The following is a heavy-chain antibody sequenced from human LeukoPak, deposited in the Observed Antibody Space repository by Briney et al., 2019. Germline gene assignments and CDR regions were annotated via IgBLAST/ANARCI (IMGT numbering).Heavy chain of an antibody. Sequence: SQTLSLTCTVSGGSISSGGYYWRWIRQHPGKGLEWIGYIYYSGSTYYNPSLKSRLTISVDTSKNQFSLKLSSVTAADTAVYYCARGGGGGYSFDYWGQGTLVTVSS. CDR2: IYYSGST. D-gene: IGHD2-15*01. V-gene: IGHV4-31*03. CDR1: GGSISSGGYY. CDR3: ARGGGGGYSFDY. J-gene: IGHJ4*02.